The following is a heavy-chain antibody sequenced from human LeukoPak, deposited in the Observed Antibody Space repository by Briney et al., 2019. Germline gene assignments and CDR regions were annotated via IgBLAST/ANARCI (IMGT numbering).Heavy chain of an antibody. CDR1: GYTFTGYY. CDR3: ARPSGSGSYCQI. D-gene: IGHD3-10*01. J-gene: IGHJ4*02. Sequence: ASVKVSCKASGYTFTGYYMHWVRQAPGQGLEWMGWINPNSGGTNYAQKFQGRVTMTRDTSISTAYMELSRLRSDDTAVYYCARPSGSGSYCQIWGQGTLVTVSS. CDR2: INPNSGGT. V-gene: IGHV1-2*02.